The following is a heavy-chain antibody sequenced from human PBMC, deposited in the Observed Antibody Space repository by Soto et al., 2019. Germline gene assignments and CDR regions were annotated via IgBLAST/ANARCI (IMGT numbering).Heavy chain of an antibody. CDR3: ARQYASGSGATVVAY. D-gene: IGHD1-26*01. CDR1: GGSISGYY. J-gene: IGHJ4*02. CDR2: IYYSGNT. V-gene: IGHV4-59*01. Sequence: QVQLQESGPGLVRPSETLSLTCTVSGGSISGYYWSWIRQPPGKGLEWTGYIYYSGNTSYNPSLNSRVTRAVDTSKNQFSLKVSAVTAEDTAVYYWARQYASGSGATVVAYCGQGPLVTVSS.